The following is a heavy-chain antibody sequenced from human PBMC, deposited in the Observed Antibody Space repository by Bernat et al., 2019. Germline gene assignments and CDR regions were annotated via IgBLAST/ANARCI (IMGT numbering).Heavy chain of an antibody. J-gene: IGHJ4*02. CDR3: ERDRAGITGRGCDD. Sequence: QVQLVESGGGVVQPGRSLRLSCAASGFTFSSYGMHCVRLAPGTGLQWVAVLWYDGSNKNNGDTVKCRITMSGGNCKNKLYRQMNSVGDEDTAECCCERDRAGITGRGCDDWGRGALVTVSS. CDR2: LWYDGSNK. CDR1: GFTFSSYG. V-gene: IGHV3-33*01. D-gene: IGHD5-24*01.